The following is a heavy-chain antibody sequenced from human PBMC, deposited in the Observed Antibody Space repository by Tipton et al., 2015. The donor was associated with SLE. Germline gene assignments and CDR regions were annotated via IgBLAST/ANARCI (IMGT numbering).Heavy chain of an antibody. CDR3: AKVFGDYDGYSSGMDV. V-gene: IGHV4-38-2*01. J-gene: IGHJ6*02. D-gene: IGHD4-17*01. CDR2: IYHSGST. CDR1: GYSISSGYY. Sequence: TLSLTCAVSGYSISSGYYWTWIRQPPGKGLEWIGSIYHSGSTYYNPSLKSRVNTSVDMSKNKFSLKMTSVTAADTAAYYCAKVFGDYDGYSSGMDVWGQGTTVTVSS.